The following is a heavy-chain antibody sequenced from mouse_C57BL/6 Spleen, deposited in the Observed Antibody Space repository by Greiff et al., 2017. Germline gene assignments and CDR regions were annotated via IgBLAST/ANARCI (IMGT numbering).Heavy chain of an antibody. J-gene: IGHJ1*03. CDR3: ARERSSNRDFDV. CDR1: GFTFSSYA. V-gene: IGHV5-4*03. Sequence: EVMLVESGGGLVKPGGSLKLSCAASGFTFSSYAMSWVRQTPEKRLEWVATISDGGSYTYYPDNVKGRCTISRDSAKNNPYLQMSHLKSEDTAMYYCARERSSNRDFDVWGTGTTVTVSA. CDR2: ISDGGSYT. D-gene: IGHD1-1*01.